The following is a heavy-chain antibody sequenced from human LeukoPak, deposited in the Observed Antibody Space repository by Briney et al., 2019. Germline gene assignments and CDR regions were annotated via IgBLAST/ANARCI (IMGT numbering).Heavy chain of an antibody. CDR1: GFTFSSYA. Sequence: PGRFLRLSCAASGFTFSSYAMHWVRQAPGKGLEWEAVISYDGSNKYYADSVKGRFTISRDNSKNTLYLQMNSLRAEDTAVYYCARDSYDFWSGLLDYWGQGTLVTVSS. D-gene: IGHD3-3*01. CDR3: ARDSYDFWSGLLDY. CDR2: ISYDGSNK. J-gene: IGHJ4*02. V-gene: IGHV3-30*01.